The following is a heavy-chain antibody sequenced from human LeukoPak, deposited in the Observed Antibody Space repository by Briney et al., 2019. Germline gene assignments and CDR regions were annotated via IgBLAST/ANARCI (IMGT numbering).Heavy chain of an antibody. D-gene: IGHD1-26*01. Sequence: PGGSLRLSCAASGFTVSSNYMSWVRQAPGKGLEWVSVIYSGGSSYYADSVKGRFTISRDNSKNTLYLQMNSLRAEDTAVYYCAREEGATLWFDPWGQGTLVTVSS. CDR1: GFTVSSNY. CDR2: IYSGGSS. V-gene: IGHV3-66*01. J-gene: IGHJ5*02. CDR3: AREEGATLWFDP.